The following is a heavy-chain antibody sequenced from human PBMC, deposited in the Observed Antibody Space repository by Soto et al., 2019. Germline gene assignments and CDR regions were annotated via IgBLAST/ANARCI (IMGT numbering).Heavy chain of an antibody. CDR2: INANNGST. Sequence: ASVKVSCKASGYTFTSYYMHWVRQAPGQGLEWMGRINANNGSTSYAQKLQGSVTMPTDTSPSKPYMELRSLRSDDTAVYYCARVGKSSSWPGDNYWGQGTLVTFPS. CDR3: ARVGKSSSWPGDNY. D-gene: IGHD6-13*01. J-gene: IGHJ4*02. CDR1: GYTFTSYY. V-gene: IGHV1-46*01.